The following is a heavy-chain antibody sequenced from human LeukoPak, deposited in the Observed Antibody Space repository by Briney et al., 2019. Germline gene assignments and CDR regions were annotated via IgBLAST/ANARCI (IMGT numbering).Heavy chain of an antibody. CDR3: AKARSGSYYYGFDY. CDR2: ISGSGGST. V-gene: IGHV3-23*01. CDR1: GFTFSGYA. Sequence: PGGSLRLSCAASGFTFSGYAMSWVRQAPGKGLEWVSGISGSGGSTYSADSVKGRFTISRDNSKNTLYLQMNSLRAEDTAVYYCAKARSGSYYYGFDYWGQGTLVTVSS. D-gene: IGHD1-26*01. J-gene: IGHJ4*02.